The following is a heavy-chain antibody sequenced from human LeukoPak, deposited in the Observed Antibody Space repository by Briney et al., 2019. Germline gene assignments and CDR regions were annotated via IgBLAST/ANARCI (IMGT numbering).Heavy chain of an antibody. Sequence: SETLSLTCTVSGGSISSGGYYWSWIRQHPGKGLEWIGYIYYSGSTYYNPSLKSRVTISVDTSKNQFSLKLSSVTAADTAVYYCARGGLHDSKPYYFDYWGQGTLVTVSS. CDR3: ARGGLHDSKPYYFDY. D-gene: IGHD2-15*01. J-gene: IGHJ4*02. CDR2: IYYSGST. CDR1: GGSISSGGYY. V-gene: IGHV4-31*03.